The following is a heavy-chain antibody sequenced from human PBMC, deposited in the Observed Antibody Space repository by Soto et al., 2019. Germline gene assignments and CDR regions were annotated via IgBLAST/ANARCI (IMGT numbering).Heavy chain of an antibody. CDR3: ARSPPDYYGSGSLDYYYYYMDV. J-gene: IGHJ6*03. CDR1: GGSISSYY. CDR2: IYYSGST. D-gene: IGHD3-10*01. Sequence: PSETLSLTCTVPGGSISSYYWSWIRQPPGKGLEWIGYIYYSGSTNYNPSLKSRVTISVDTSKNQFSLKLSSVTAADTAVYYCARSPPDYYGSGSLDYYYYYMDVWGKGTTVTVSS. V-gene: IGHV4-59*01.